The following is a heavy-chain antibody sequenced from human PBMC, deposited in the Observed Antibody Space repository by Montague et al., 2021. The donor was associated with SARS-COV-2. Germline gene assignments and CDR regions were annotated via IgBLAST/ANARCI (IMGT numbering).Heavy chain of an antibody. Sequence: CAISGDSVSSNSAAWNWNKQSPSGGLEWLGWTYHRSKWYLDYAVAVKGRITINADTSRNQFSLQLNSVTPEDTAVYYCARAPYSSGFYGMDVWGQGTTVTVSS. CDR3: ARAPYSSGFYGMDV. J-gene: IGHJ6*02. CDR1: GDSVSSNSAA. D-gene: IGHD3-22*01. V-gene: IGHV6-1*01. CDR2: TYHRSKWYL.